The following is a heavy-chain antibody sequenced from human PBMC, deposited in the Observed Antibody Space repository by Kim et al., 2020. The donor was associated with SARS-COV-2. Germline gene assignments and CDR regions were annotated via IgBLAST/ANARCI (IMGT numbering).Heavy chain of an antibody. CDR2: INHSGGS. CDR3: ARMWPRARKGDPFDI. J-gene: IGHJ3*02. D-gene: IGHD2-21*01. Sequence: SETLSLTCAVYGGSFSGYYWSWIRQPPGKGLEWIGEINHSGGSNYNPSLKSRVTISGDRSKNQFSLKLSSVTAADMAVYYCARMWPRARKGDPFDICGQG. CDR1: GGSFSGYY. V-gene: IGHV4-34*01.